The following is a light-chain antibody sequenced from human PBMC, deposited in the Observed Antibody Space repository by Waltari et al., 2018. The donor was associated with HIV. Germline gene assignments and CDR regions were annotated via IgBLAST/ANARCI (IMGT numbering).Light chain of an antibody. CDR2: LGS. CDR3: MQALQTPPT. V-gene: IGKV2-28*01. CDR1: QSLLHSNGYNY. J-gene: IGKJ2*01. Sequence: DIVMTQSPLSLPVTPGEPASLSCRSSQSLLHSNGYNYLDWYLQKPGQSPQVLIYLGSNRASGVPDRCSGSGSGTDFTLKISRVEAEDVGVYYCMQALQTPPTFGQGTKLEIK.